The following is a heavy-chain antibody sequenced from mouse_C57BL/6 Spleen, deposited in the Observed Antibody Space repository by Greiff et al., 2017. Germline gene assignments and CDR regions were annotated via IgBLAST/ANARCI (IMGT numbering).Heavy chain of an antibody. CDR2: INPSNGGT. D-gene: IGHD2-3*01. J-gene: IGHJ3*01. CDR1: GYTFTSYW. Sequence: QVQLQQPGTELVKPGASVKLSCKASGYTFTSYWMHWVKQRPGQGLEWLGNINPSNGGTNYNERFKSKATLTVDKSSSTAYMQLSILTSEDSAVYYWARRGVDGPAWFAYWGQGTLVTVSA. V-gene: IGHV1-53*01. CDR3: ARRGVDGPAWFAY.